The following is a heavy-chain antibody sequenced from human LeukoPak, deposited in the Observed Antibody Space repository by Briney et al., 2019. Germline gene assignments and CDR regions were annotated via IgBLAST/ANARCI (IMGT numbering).Heavy chain of an antibody. CDR2: INPNSGGT. V-gene: IGHV1-2*06. CDR1: GYTFTGYY. Sequence: ASVKVSCKASGYTFTGYYMHWVRQAPGQGLEWMGRINPNSGGTNYAQKFQGRVTMTRDTSISTAYMELSRLRSDDTAVYYCARGADPKYSGYQDFDYWGQGTLVTVSS. CDR3: ARGADPKYSGYQDFDY. D-gene: IGHD5-12*01. J-gene: IGHJ4*02.